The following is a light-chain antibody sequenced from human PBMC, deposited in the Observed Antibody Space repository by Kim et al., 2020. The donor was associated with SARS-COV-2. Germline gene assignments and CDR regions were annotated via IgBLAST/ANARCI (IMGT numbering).Light chain of an antibody. J-gene: IGKJ1*01. CDR2: KAS. CDR3: QQYNSYAPCT. V-gene: IGKV1-5*03. CDR1: QSMRSL. Sequence: SVGDRVTITCRASQSMRSLLAWYQQKPGKAPKLLIYKASSLESGVPSRFSGSGSGTEFTLTISSLQPDDFATYYIQQYNSYAPCTFGQGTKVEIK.